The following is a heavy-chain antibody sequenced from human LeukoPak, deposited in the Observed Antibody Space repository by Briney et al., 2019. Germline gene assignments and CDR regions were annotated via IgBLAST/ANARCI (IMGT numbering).Heavy chain of an antibody. V-gene: IGHV3-23*01. Sequence: GGSLRLSCAASGFTFSSYTMSWVRQAPGKGLEWVSSFSGGGGNTYYADSVKGRFTISRDDSKNPLYLQMNSLRIEDTSVYYCAKGRGGSSYSSFDSWGQGALVTVSS. CDR3: AKGRGGSSYSSFDS. J-gene: IGHJ4*02. D-gene: IGHD2-15*01. CDR2: FSGGGGNT. CDR1: GFTFSSYT.